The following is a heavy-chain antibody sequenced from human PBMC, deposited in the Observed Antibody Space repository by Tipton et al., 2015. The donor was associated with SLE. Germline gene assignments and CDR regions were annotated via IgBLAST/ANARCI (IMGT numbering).Heavy chain of an antibody. CDR3: ARVTYAATMRRAFEV. J-gene: IGHJ3*01. Sequence: SLRLSCAASGFTFSTYAMSWVRQVPGMGLEWVSAISGSGTHTYYADSVKGRFTISRDNSKNTLYLQMNSLRVEDTAVYYCARVTYAATMRRAFEVWGQGTMVTVSS. CDR2: ISGSGTHT. V-gene: IGHV3-23*01. D-gene: IGHD2-15*01. CDR1: GFTFSTYA.